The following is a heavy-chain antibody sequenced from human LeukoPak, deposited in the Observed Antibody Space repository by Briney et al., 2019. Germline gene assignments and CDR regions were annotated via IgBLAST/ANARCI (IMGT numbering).Heavy chain of an antibody. Sequence: SETLSLTCSVSGGPISGYHWSWIRQPPGKGLEWIGYIYYSGTSETTNYNPSLKSRVTISVHTSKNQFSLDLSSVTAADTAVYYCARWNSGGDYWDQGTLVTVSS. J-gene: IGHJ4*02. D-gene: IGHD1/OR15-1a*01. V-gene: IGHV4-59*01. CDR1: GGPISGYH. CDR2: IYYSGTSETT. CDR3: ARWNSGGDY.